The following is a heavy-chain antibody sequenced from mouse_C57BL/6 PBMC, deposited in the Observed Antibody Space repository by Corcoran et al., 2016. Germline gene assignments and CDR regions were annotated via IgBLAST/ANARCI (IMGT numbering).Heavy chain of an antibody. J-gene: IGHJ1*03. CDR1: GYTFTDYY. V-gene: IGHV1-26*01. CDR2: INPNNGGT. D-gene: IGHD1-1*01. Sequence: EVQLKKSGPELVKPRTSVKISCKASGYTFTDYYMNWVKQSHGKSLEWIGDINPNNGGTSYNQKFKGKSTLTVDKSSSTAYMELRSLTSEDSAVYYCARDYYGSSCYFDVWGTGTTVTVSS. CDR3: ARDYYGSSCYFDV.